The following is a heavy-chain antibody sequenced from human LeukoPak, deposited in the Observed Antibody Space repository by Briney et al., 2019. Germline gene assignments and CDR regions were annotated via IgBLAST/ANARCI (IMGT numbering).Heavy chain of an antibody. J-gene: IGHJ5*02. CDR1: GFSFSSYG. D-gene: IGHD6-13*01. CDR3: AKRLLAIGAGGPWFDP. CDR2: IWYDGSNK. Sequence: PGRSLRLSCAASGFSFSSYGMHWVRQAPGKGLEWVAVIWYDGSNKYYADSVKGRLTISRDNSKNTLYLQMNSLKAEDTAVYYCAKRLLAIGAGGPWFDPWGQGTLVTVSS. V-gene: IGHV3-33*06.